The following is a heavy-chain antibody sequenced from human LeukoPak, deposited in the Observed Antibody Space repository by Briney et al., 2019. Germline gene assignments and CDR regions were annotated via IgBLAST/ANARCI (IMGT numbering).Heavy chain of an antibody. CDR2: IYYSGST. CDR1: GGSISSSSYY. D-gene: IGHD1-26*01. V-gene: IGHV4-39*01. J-gene: IGHJ4*02. CDR3: ARLSGELPRDFDY. Sequence: SVTLSLTCTVSGGSISSSSYYWGWIRQPPGKGLEWIGSIYYSGSTYYNPSLKSRVTISVDTSKNQFSLKLSSVTAADTAVYYCARLSGELPRDFDYWGQGTLVTVSS.